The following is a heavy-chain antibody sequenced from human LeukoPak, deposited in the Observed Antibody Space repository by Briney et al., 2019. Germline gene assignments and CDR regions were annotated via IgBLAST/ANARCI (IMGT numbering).Heavy chain of an antibody. CDR3: ALGGATTLGWFDP. D-gene: IGHD1-26*01. V-gene: IGHV4-59*01. J-gene: IGHJ5*02. Sequence: KPSETLSLTCTVSGGSISSYYWSWIRQPPGKGLEWIGYIYYSGSTNYNPSLKSRVTISVDTSKNQFSLKLSSVTAADTAVYYCALGGATTLGWFDPWGQGTLVTVSS. CDR1: GGSISSYY. CDR2: IYYSGST.